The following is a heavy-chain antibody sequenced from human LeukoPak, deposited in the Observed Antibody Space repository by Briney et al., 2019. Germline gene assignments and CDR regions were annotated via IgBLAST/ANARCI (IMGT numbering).Heavy chain of an antibody. CDR3: ATSGIQTGYRYDY. V-gene: IGHV4-59*12. D-gene: IGHD5-18*01. CDR2: FYYSGST. Sequence: SETLSLTCTVSGGSISSYYWSWIRQPPGKGLEWIGSFYYSGSTYYNPSLKSRVTILVDTSKNQFSMKLSSVTAADTAVYYCATSGIQTGYRYDYWGQGTLVTVSS. CDR1: GGSISSYY. J-gene: IGHJ4*02.